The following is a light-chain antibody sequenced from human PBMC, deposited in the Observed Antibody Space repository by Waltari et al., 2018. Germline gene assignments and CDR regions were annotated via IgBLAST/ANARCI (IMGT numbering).Light chain of an antibody. V-gene: IGKV1-5*03. CDR2: KAY. CDR3: QQYNSYSWP. J-gene: IGKJ1*01. CDR1: QSISSW. Sequence: DIQMTQSPSTLSASVGARVTITCRASQSISSWLAWYQQKPGKAPKLLTYKAYSLESGVPSRFSGSGSGTEFTLTIRSWQPDDFAAYYCQQYNSYSWPFGQATKVEI.